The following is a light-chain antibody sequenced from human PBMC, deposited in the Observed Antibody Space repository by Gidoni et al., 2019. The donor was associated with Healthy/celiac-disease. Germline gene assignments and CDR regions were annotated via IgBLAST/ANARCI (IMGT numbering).Light chain of an antibody. J-gene: IGKJ1*01. CDR1: QGISTY. Sequence: DIRMTQPPSSLSASVGDRVTITCRASQGISTYLAWYQQKPGKVPKLLIYAASTLQSGVPSRFSGSGSGTDFTLTISSLQPEDVATYYCQKYNSALWTFGQGTKVEIK. CDR2: AAS. CDR3: QKYNSALWT. V-gene: IGKV1-27*01.